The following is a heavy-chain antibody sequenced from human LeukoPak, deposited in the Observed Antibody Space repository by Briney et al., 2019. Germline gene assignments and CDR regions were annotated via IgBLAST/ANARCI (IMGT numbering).Heavy chain of an antibody. CDR2: ISSSGSNT. J-gene: IGHJ4*02. CDR3: ARDRRNYYYDSSGYYYEGTHFDY. V-gene: IGHV3-23*01. Sequence: PGGSLRLSCAASEFTYGMNWVRQAPGKGLECVSAISSSGSNTYYADSVEGRFTISRDNSKNTLYLQMNSLRAEDTAVYYCARDRRNYYYDSSGYYYEGTHFDYWGQGTLVTVSS. D-gene: IGHD3-22*01. CDR1: EFTYG.